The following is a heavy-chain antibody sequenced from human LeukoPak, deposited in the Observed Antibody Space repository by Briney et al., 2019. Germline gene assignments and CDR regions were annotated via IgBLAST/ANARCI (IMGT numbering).Heavy chain of an antibody. CDR1: DGSITNYD. Sequence: SETLSLTCTVSDGSITNYDWSWVRQPPGKGLEFIGHVHYSGTADYNPSLKSRVTISVDTSKNQFSLKLSSVTAADTAVYYCARIGYSSPFFDYWGQGTLVTVSS. V-gene: IGHV4-59*01. CDR2: VHYSGTA. J-gene: IGHJ4*02. D-gene: IGHD6-19*01. CDR3: ARIGYSSPFFDY.